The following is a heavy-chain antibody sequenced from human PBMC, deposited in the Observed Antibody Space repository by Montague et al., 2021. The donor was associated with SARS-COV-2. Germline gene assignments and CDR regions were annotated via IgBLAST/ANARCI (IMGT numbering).Heavy chain of an antibody. V-gene: IGHV4-31*03. D-gene: IGHD2-2*01. Sequence: TLSLTCTVSGGSISSGGYYWSWIRQHPGKGLEWIGYIYYSGSTXYNPSLKSRLTISVDTSKNRFSLKLSSVTAADTAMYYCAIARVVVPTTMNWFDHWGQGTLVTVSS. CDR1: GGSISSGGYY. CDR3: AIARVVVPTTMNWFDH. J-gene: IGHJ5*02. CDR2: IYYSGST.